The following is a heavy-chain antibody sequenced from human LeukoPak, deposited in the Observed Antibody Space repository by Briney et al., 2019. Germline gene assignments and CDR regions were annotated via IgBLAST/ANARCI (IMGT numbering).Heavy chain of an antibody. CDR2: INHSGNT. D-gene: IGHD3-22*01. CDR3: ARGPYDSSRD. J-gene: IGHJ4*02. CDR1: GGSFSGYY. V-gene: IGHV4-34*01. Sequence: PSETLSLTCAVYGGSFSGYYWSWIRQPPGKGLEWIGEINHSGNTNYNPSLKSRVTISVDTSKNQFSLKLSSVTAADTAVYYCARGPYDSSRDWGRGTLVTVSS.